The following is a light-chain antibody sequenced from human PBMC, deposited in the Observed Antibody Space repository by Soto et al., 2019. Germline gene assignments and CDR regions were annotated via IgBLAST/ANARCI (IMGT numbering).Light chain of an antibody. V-gene: IGKV1-5*03. CDR1: QSISSW. Sequence: DIQMTQSHTTLSASVGDRVTITCRASQSISSWLAWYQQKPGKAPKLLIYKASTLESGVPSNFSGSGSGTEFTLTISSLQPEDFATYYCQQYNSYPWTFGQGTKVAIK. J-gene: IGKJ1*01. CDR3: QQYNSYPWT. CDR2: KAS.